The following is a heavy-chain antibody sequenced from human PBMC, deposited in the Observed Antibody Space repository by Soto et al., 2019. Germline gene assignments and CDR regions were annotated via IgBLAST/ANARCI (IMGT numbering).Heavy chain of an antibody. CDR2: INAGNGNT. V-gene: IGHV1-3*01. D-gene: IGHD1-26*01. CDR3: ARDDSGFSGSHYIDYFNY. Sequence: ASVKVSCKASGYTFTSYAMHWVRQAPGQRLEWMGWINAGNGNTKYSQKFQGRVTITRDASAGTVYMQLSSLTSEDTAVYYCARDDSGFSGSHYIDYFNYWGQGALVTVSS. J-gene: IGHJ4*02. CDR1: GYTFTSYA.